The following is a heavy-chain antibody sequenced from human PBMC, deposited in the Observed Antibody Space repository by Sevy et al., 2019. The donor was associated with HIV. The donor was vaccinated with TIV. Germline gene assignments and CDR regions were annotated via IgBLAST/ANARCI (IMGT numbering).Heavy chain of an antibody. Sequence: GESLKISCKGSGYSFTSYWIGWVRQMPGKGLEWMGIIYPGDSDTRYSPSFQGQVTISADKSISTAYLQWSSLKASDTAMYYCGRRGYLRGLRSRRNYYYYYYMDVWGKGTTVTVSS. V-gene: IGHV5-51*01. J-gene: IGHJ6*03. CDR1: GYSFTSYW. CDR2: IYPGDSDT. D-gene: IGHD4-17*01. CDR3: GRRGYLRGLRSRRNYYYYYYMDV.